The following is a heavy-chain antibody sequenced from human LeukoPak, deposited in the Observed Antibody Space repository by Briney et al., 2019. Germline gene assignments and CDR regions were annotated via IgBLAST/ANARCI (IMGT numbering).Heavy chain of an antibody. D-gene: IGHD3-22*01. V-gene: IGHV4-59*01. CDR2: IFYSGST. CDR3: ARARNYYDNSGYYYEGDAFDI. CDR1: GVSISNYH. Sequence: PSETLSLTCTVSGVSISNYHWGWIRQPPGKGLEWIGYIFYSGSTNDNPSLKSRVTISVDTSKNQFSLRLSSVTAADTAVYYCARARNYYDNSGYYYEGDAFDIWGQGTMVTVSS. J-gene: IGHJ3*02.